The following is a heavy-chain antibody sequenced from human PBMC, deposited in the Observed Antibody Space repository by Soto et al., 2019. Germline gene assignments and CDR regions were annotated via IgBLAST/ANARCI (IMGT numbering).Heavy chain of an antibody. CDR3: ARHFVPYYYYYGMDV. V-gene: IGHV5-51*01. D-gene: IGHD3-3*01. J-gene: IGHJ6*02. CDR2: IYPGDHET. Sequence: PGESLKISCQCSGYTFSNFWIGWVRQLPGKGLEWMGIIYPGDHETRYSPSFQGQVTISADKSISTAYLQWSSLKASDTAMYYCARHFVPYYYYYGMDVWGQGTTVTVSS. CDR1: GYTFSNFW.